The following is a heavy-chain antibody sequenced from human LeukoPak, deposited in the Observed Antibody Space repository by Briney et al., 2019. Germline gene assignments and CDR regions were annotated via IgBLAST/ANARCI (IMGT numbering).Heavy chain of an antibody. CDR3: ARGGSSSSNWADSDY. Sequence: GGSLRLSCGASGFTFSSYSMNWVRQAPGKGLEWVSSISSSSSYIYYADSVKGRFTISRDNAKNSLYLQMNSLRAEDTAVYYCARGGSSSSNWADSDYWGQGTLVTVSS. V-gene: IGHV3-21*01. CDR1: GFTFSSYS. J-gene: IGHJ4*02. D-gene: IGHD7-27*01. CDR2: ISSSSSYI.